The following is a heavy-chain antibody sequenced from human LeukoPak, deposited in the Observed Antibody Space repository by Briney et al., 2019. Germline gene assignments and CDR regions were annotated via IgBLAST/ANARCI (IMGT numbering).Heavy chain of an antibody. V-gene: IGHV3-21*01. J-gene: IGHJ6*03. D-gene: IGHD5-12*01. CDR1: GFTFSSYS. CDR3: ARIIVATVYYYYYMDV. CDR2: ISSSSSYI. Sequence: PGGSLRLSCATSGFTFSSYSMNWVRQAPGKGLEWVSSISSSSSYIYYADSVKGRFTISRDNAKNSLYLQMNSLRAEDTAVYYCARIIVATVYYYYYMDVWGKGTTVTVSS.